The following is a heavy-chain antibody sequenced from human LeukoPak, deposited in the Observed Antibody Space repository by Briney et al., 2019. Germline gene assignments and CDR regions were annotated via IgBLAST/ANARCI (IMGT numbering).Heavy chain of an antibody. D-gene: IGHD3-22*01. J-gene: IGHJ4*02. CDR1: GFTFSSYA. V-gene: IGHV3-23*01. CDR2: ISGSGGST. CDR3: AKDSFNHYDSSGYWVY. Sequence: PGGSLRLSCAASGFTFSSYAMSWVRQAPGKGLEWVSAISGSGGSTYYADSVKGRFTISRDNSKNTLYLQMNSLRAEDTAVYYCAKDSFNHYDSSGYWVYWGQGTLVTVSS.